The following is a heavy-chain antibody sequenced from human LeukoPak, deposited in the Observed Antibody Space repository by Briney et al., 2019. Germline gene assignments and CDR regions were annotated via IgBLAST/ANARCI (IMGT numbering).Heavy chain of an antibody. J-gene: IGHJ4*02. CDR3: ASDPNSSSWYGFGY. D-gene: IGHD6-13*01. Sequence: GGSLRLSCATSGFTFSSYWMSWVRQAPGKGLEWVANIKQDGSEKYYVDSVKGRFTISRDNAKNSLYLQMNSLRAEDTAVYYCASDPNSSSWYGFGYWGQGTLVTVSS. CDR1: GFTFSSYW. V-gene: IGHV3-7*01. CDR2: IKQDGSEK.